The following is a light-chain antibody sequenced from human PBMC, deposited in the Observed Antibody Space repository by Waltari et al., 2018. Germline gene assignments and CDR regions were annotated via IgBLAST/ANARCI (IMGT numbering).Light chain of an antibody. CDR2: KTS. CDR3: QDYNSNLWT. V-gene: IGKV1-5*03. Sequence: DIQMTQSPSTLSASVGDRVTVTCRASQYVSVWLAWYQQKPGKAPKLLIYKTSNLERGVPSRFSGSRSGTEFTLTSTNLQPDDFATYYCQDYNSNLWTFGQGTKVEIK. J-gene: IGKJ1*01. CDR1: QYVSVW.